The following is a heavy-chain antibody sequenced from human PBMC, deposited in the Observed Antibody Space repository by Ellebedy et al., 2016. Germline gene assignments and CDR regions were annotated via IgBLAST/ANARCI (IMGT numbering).Heavy chain of an antibody. CDR3: ARRSTGYGGNSGFDY. CDR2: IYPGDSDS. CDR1: GYSFTRYW. V-gene: IGHV5-51*01. D-gene: IGHD4-23*01. J-gene: IGHJ4*02. Sequence: GESLKISCKGSGYSFTRYWIGWVRQMSGKGLECMGFIYPGDSDSRYSPSFQGQVTISADKSISTAYLQWSSLKASDTAMYYCARRSTGYGGNSGFDYWGQGTLVTVSS.